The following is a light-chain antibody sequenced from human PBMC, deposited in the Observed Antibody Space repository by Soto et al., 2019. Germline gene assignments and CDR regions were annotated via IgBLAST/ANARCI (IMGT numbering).Light chain of an antibody. CDR1: SSDIGGYKY. CDR3: SSYTSSGTLYA. V-gene: IGLV2-14*01. J-gene: IGLJ1*01. Sequence: QSALTQPASVSGSPGQSITISCTGTSSDIGGYKYVSWYQQHPGKAPKLMIYEVTYRPSGVSDRFSGSKSGNTASLTVSGLQAEDEADYYCSSYTSSGTLYAFGTGTKLTVL. CDR2: EVT.